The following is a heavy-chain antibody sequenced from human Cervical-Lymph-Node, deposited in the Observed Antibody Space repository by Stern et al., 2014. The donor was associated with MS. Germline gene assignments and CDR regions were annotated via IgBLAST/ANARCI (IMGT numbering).Heavy chain of an antibody. J-gene: IGHJ4*02. CDR3: ARHVQGFDY. CDR2: ISPYDSDT. V-gene: IGHV5-51*01. Sequence: EVQLVESGAEVKKPGESLKISCKLSGYSFTIYYIAWVRQMPGKGLEWMGVISPYDSDTTYSPSFQGQVTSSADKSITTAYLQWSSLRASDTAMYYCARHVQGFDYWGQGTLVTVSS. CDR1: GYSFTIYY.